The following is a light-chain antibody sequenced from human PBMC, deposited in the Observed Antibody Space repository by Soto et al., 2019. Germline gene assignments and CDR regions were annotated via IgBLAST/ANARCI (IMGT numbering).Light chain of an antibody. Sequence: DIVLTQSPGTLYLSPGERATLSCRASQSVSSSYLAWYQQKPGQAPRLLIYGASSRATGIPDRFSGSGSGTDFTLTISRLEPEDFAVYYCQQYGSSAWTFGQGTTVEIK. CDR3: QQYGSSAWT. J-gene: IGKJ1*01. CDR2: GAS. V-gene: IGKV3-20*01. CDR1: QSVSSSY.